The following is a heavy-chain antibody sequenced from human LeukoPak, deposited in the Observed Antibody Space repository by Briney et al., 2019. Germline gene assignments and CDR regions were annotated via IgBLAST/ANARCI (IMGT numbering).Heavy chain of an antibody. D-gene: IGHD3-16*01. V-gene: IGHV1-2*02. CDR1: GYTFSGYY. J-gene: IGHJ4*02. CDR2: INPNSGTT. CDR3: ARDLMTTPTWDFDY. Sequence: ASVKVSCTGSGYTFSGYYMHWVRQAPGQGLEWMGWINPNSGTTNYAQKFQGRVTVTRDTSTSTAYMELSRLESDDTAVYYCARDLMTTPTWDFDYWGQGTLVTVAS.